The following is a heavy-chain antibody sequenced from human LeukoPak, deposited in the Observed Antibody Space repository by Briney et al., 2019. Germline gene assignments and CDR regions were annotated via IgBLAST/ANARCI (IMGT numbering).Heavy chain of an antibody. J-gene: IGHJ4*02. CDR1: GFTFSSYS. CDR3: AREVPYSSVGVDY. D-gene: IGHD6-19*01. Sequence: GGSLRLSCAASGFTFSSYSMNWVRQAPGKGLEWVSYISSSSSTIYYADSVKGRFTISRDNAKNSLYLQMNSLRAEDTAVYYCAREVPYSSVGVDYWGQGTLVTVSS. V-gene: IGHV3-48*04. CDR2: ISSSSSTI.